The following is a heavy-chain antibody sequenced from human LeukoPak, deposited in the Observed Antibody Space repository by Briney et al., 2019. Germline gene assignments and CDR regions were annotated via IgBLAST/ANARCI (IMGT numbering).Heavy chain of an antibody. J-gene: IGHJ4*02. D-gene: IGHD6-13*01. CDR1: GGTFSSYA. Sequence: ASVKVSCKASGGTFSSYAISWVRQAPGQGLEWMGIINPSGGSTSYAQKFQGRVTMTRDTSTSTVYMELSSLRSEDTAVYYCAREGVIAAAGVDYWGQGTLVTVSS. V-gene: IGHV1-46*03. CDR3: AREGVIAAAGVDY. CDR2: INPSGGST.